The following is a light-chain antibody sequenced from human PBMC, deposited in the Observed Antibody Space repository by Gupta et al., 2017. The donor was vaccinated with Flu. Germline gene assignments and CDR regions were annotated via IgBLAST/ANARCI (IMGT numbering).Light chain of an antibody. CDR2: DAS. CDR1: ESISTY. Sequence: EIVLTQSPATLSLSPGESATLSCRATESISTYLAWYQQKPGQIPRLLIFDASNRATGVPFRFSGSGSGTDFTLTINSREPEDFAVYYCRQHGNWPPYTFGQGTKVEIK. V-gene: IGKV3-11*01. J-gene: IGKJ2*01. CDR3: RQHGNWPPYT.